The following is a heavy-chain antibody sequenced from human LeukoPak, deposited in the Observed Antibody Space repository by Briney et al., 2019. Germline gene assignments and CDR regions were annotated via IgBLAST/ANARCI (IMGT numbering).Heavy chain of an antibody. J-gene: IGHJ4*02. D-gene: IGHD2-2*01. Sequence: GASVKVSCKASGYTFTSYYMHWVRQAPGQGLEWMGIINPSGGSTSYAQKFQGRVTMTRDTSISTAYLELSSLRSEDTAVYYCARNLMYCSSTTCYLDYWGQGTLVTVSS. CDR2: INPSGGST. V-gene: IGHV1-46*01. CDR3: ARNLMYCSSTTCYLDY. CDR1: GYTFTSYY.